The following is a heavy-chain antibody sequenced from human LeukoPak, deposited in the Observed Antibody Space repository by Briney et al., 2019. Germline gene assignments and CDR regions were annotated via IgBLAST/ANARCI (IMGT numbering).Heavy chain of an antibody. Sequence: GGSLRLSCAASGFTFSSYSMNWVRQAPGKGLEWVSSISSGSSYIYYTDSVKGRFTISRDNAKNSLFLQMNSLRAEDTAVYYCARDMGAHTPSEYDYWGQGTLVTVSS. CDR2: ISSGSSYI. J-gene: IGHJ4*02. CDR3: ARDMGAHTPSEYDY. V-gene: IGHV3-21*03. CDR1: GFTFSSYS. D-gene: IGHD1-26*01.